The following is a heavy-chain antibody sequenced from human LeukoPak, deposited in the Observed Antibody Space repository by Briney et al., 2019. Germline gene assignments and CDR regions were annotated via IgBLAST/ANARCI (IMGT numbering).Heavy chain of an antibody. D-gene: IGHD1-26*01. CDR3: ARKVGVTGWLDY. CDR2: INWNGGGT. CDR1: GFMFDDYG. V-gene: IGHV3-20*04. Sequence: PGGSLRLSCAASGFMFDDYGMSWVRQAPGKGLEGVSGINWNGGGTRYVDSVKGRFTISRDNAKNSLYLQMNSLRAEDTALYYCARKVGVTGWLDYWGQGTLVTVSS. J-gene: IGHJ4*02.